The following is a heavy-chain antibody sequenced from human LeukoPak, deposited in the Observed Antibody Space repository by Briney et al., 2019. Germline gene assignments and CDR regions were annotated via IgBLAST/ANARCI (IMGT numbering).Heavy chain of an antibody. D-gene: IGHD2-2*01. CDR2: ISAYNGNT. J-gene: IGHJ4*02. V-gene: IGHV1-18*01. Sequence: ASVKVSCKASGYTFTSYGISWVRQAPGQGLEWMGWISAYNGNTNYAQKLQGRVTTTTDTSTSTAYMELRSLRSDDTAVYYCARDGSGIVVVPATRRFDYWGQGTLVTVSS. CDR1: GYTFTSYG. CDR3: ARDGSGIVVVPATRRFDY.